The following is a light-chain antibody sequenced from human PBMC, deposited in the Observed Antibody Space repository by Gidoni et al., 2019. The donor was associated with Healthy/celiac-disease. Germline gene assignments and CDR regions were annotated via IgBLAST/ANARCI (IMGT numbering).Light chain of an antibody. Sequence: DIQMTQSPSSLSASVGDRVTITCRASQSISSYLNWYQQKPGKAPKLLIYAASSLQSGVPSRFSGSGSGTDFTLTISSLQPKDFATYYCQQSYSTLIFTFXPXTKVDIK. CDR2: AAS. J-gene: IGKJ3*01. CDR1: QSISSY. CDR3: QQSYSTLIFT. V-gene: IGKV1-39*01.